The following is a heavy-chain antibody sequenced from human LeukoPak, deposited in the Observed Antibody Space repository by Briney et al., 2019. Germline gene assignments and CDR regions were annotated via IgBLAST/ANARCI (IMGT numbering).Heavy chain of an antibody. D-gene: IGHD4-17*01. J-gene: IGHJ3*02. V-gene: IGHV4-4*07. CDR3: ARGVGSFGDDPRDAFDI. CDR1: SGSISSYY. Sequence: PSETLSLTCTVSSGSISSYYWSWIRQPAGKGLEWIGRIYTDGSTNYNPSLKSRVTMSVDTSKKQSSLKLSSVTAADTAVYYCARGVGSFGDDPRDAFDIWGQGTMVTVSS. CDR2: IYTDGST.